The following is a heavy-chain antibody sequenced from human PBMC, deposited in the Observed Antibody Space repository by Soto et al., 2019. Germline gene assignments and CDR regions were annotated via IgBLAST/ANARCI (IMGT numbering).Heavy chain of an antibody. V-gene: IGHV3-33*01. CDR3: ARYSIAGPPLDY. D-gene: IGHD6-13*01. CDR2: IWYDGNNK. J-gene: IGHJ4*02. Sequence: GGSLRLSCAASGFTFSDCGMHWVRQAPGSGLEWVAVIWYDGNNKYYADSVKGRFTVSRDNSKNTLYLQMNSLRAEDTAVYYCARYSIAGPPLDYWGQGTLVTVSS. CDR1: GFTFSDCG.